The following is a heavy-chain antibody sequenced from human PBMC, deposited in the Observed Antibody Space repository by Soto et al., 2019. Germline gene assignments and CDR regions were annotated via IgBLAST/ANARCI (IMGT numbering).Heavy chain of an antibody. D-gene: IGHD3-10*01. CDR3: ARVQGRNYYGSGNYDY. J-gene: IGHJ4*02. CDR1: GDSISNSNW. CDR2: IYHSGSS. Sequence: QVQLQESGPGLVKPSGTLSLTCAVSGDSISNSNWWSWVRQPPGKGLEWIGEIYHSGSSNYNPSLKSRVTISVDKSKNHFSLRLNSVTAAGTAVYYCARVQGRNYYGSGNYDYWGQGTLVTVSS. V-gene: IGHV4-4*02.